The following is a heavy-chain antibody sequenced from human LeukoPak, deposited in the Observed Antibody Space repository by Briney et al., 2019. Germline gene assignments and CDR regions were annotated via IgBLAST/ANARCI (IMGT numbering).Heavy chain of an antibody. J-gene: IGHJ4*02. CDR1: GFTVSSNY. Sequence: AGGSLRLSCAASGFTVSSNYMSWVRQAPGKGLEWVSVIYSGGSTYYADSVKGRFTISRDNSKNTLYLQMNSLRAEDTAVYYCAREYYYGSEFYDYWGQGTLVTVSS. CDR3: AREYYYGSEFYDY. D-gene: IGHD3-10*01. V-gene: IGHV3-66*01. CDR2: IYSGGST.